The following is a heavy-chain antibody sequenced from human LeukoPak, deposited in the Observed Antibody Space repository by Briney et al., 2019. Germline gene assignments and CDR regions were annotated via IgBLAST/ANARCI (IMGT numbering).Heavy chain of an antibody. J-gene: IGHJ4*02. CDR2: IYTSGST. Sequence: SQTLSLTCTVSGGSISSGSYYWSWIRQPAGKGLEWIGRIYTSGSTNYNPSLKSRVTISVDTSKNQFSLKLSSVTAADTAVYYCARGTLYCSNTSCLKYYFDYWGQGTLVTVSS. D-gene: IGHD2-2*01. V-gene: IGHV4-61*02. CDR3: ARGTLYCSNTSCLKYYFDY. CDR1: GGSISSGSYY.